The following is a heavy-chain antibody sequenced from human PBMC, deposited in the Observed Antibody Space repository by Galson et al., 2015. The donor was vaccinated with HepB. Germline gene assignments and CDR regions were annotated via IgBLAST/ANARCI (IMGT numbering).Heavy chain of an antibody. CDR1: GFNFRRPA. D-gene: IGHD2-2*01. V-gene: IGHV3-23*01. J-gene: IGHJ4*02. CDR3: ASLTIVLVPTATYGDY. CDR2: ISGGDDST. Sequence: SLRLSCAASGFNFRRPAMSWVRQAPGKGLEWVSTISGGDDSTYYADSVKGRFTISRDNSKNTLYLQMNSLRAEDTAVYYCASLTIVLVPTATYGDYWGQGTLVAVSS.